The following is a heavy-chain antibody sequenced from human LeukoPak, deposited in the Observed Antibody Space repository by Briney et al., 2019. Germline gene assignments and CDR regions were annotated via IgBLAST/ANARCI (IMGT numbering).Heavy chain of an antibody. Sequence: SGPTLVNPTQTLTLTCTFSGFSLSTSGVAVGWIRQPPGKALEWLALIYWDDDKRYSPSLKSRLSITKDTSKNQVVLTMTNMDPVDRATYYCAHSEDTALVHDAFDIWGQGTMVTVSS. CDR3: AHSEDTALVHDAFDI. D-gene: IGHD5-18*01. J-gene: IGHJ3*02. CDR1: GFSLSTSGVA. CDR2: IYWDDDK. V-gene: IGHV2-5*02.